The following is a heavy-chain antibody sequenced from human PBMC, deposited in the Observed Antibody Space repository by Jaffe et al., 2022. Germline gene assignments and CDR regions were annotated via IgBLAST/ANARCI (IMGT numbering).Heavy chain of an antibody. Sequence: EVQLLESGGGLVQPGGSLRLSCAASGFTFSSYAMSWVRQAPGKGLEWVSAISGSGGSTYYADSVKGRFTISRDNSKNTLYLQMNSLRAEDTAVYYCAKETMFGGVINDAFDIWGQGTMVTVSS. CDR2: ISGSGGST. J-gene: IGHJ3*02. D-gene: IGHD3-16*01. V-gene: IGHV3-23*01. CDR3: AKETMFGGVINDAFDI. CDR1: GFTFSSYA.